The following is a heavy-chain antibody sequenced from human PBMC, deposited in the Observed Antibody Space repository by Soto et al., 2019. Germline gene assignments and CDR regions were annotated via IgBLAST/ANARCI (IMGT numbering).Heavy chain of an antibody. CDR2: IYHSGST. J-gene: IGHJ6*03. CDR3: ARRVSTISSYYYYYMDV. Sequence: SETLSLTCTVSGGSISSYYWSWIRQPPGKGLEWIGYIYHSGSTNYNPSLKSRVTISVDTSKNQFSLTLSSVTAADTALYYCARRVSTISSYYYYYMDVWGKGTTVTVSS. V-gene: IGHV4-59*08. D-gene: IGHD2-2*01. CDR1: GGSISSYY.